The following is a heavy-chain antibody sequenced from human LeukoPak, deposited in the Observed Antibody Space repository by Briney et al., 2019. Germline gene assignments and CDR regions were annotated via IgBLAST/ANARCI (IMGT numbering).Heavy chain of an antibody. V-gene: IGHV3-53*01. CDR3: AELGITMIGGV. D-gene: IGHD3-10*02. CDR2: IYSGGSI. J-gene: IGHJ6*04. Sequence: GGSLRLSCAASGFTVSSNYMSWVRQAPGKGLEWVSVIYSGGSIYYADSVKGRFTISRDNAKNSLYLQMNSLRAEDTAVYYCAELGITMIGGVWGKGTTVTISS. CDR1: GFTVSSNY.